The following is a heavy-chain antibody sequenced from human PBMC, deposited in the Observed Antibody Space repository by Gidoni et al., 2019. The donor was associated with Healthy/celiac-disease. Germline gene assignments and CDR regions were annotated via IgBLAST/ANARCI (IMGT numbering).Heavy chain of an antibody. CDR2: IYYSGST. V-gene: IGHV4-39*01. CDR3: ARTFYGGNSPDY. CDR1: GGSISSSSYY. D-gene: IGHD4-17*01. Sequence: QLQLQESGPGLVKPSETLSLTCTVSGGSISSSSYYWGWIRQPPGKGLEWIGSIYYSGSTYYNPSLKSRVTISVDTSKNQFSLKLSSVTAADTAVYYCARTFYGGNSPDYWGQGTLVTVSS. J-gene: IGHJ4*02.